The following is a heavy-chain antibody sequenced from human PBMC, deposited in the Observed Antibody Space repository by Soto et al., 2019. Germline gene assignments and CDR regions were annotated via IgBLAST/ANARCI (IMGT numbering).Heavy chain of an antibody. J-gene: IGHJ6*02. Sequence: GGSLRLSCAASGFTFSSYSMNWVRQAPGKGLEWVSSISSSSSYIYYADSVKGRFTISRDNAKNSLYLQMNSLRVEDTAVYYCARDLAGRWFGELLDYYYYYGMDVWGQGTTVTVSS. CDR2: ISSSSSYI. D-gene: IGHD3-10*01. CDR1: GFTFSSYS. V-gene: IGHV3-21*01. CDR3: ARDLAGRWFGELLDYYYYYGMDV.